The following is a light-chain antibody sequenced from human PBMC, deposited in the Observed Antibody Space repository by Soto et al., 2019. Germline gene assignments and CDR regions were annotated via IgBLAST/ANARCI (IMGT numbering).Light chain of an antibody. CDR1: QTVFHTSYNKDF. V-gene: IGKV4-1*01. Sequence: DIVMTQSPDSLSVSLGERATINCKSSQTVFHTSYNKDFLAWYQQKAGQPPKLLFYWAPTRESGVPARFSGGGSGTDFSLTISSLQPEDVAVYYCQQYYSSVTFGQGTRLEIK. CDR2: WAP. CDR3: QQYYSSVT. J-gene: IGKJ5*01.